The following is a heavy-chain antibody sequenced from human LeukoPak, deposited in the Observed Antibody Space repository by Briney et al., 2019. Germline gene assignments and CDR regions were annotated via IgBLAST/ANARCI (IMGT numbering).Heavy chain of an antibody. CDR2: ISYSGST. D-gene: IGHD6-19*01. J-gene: IGHJ2*01. Sequence: SETLSLTCTVSGGSIGNYYWSWIRQPPGKELEGIGYISYSGSTASNPSLKSRVSISVDTSKNQFSLKLSSVTAADTAVYYCARASGWYWYCDLWGRGTLVIVSS. CDR1: GGSIGNYY. CDR3: ARASGWYWYCDL. V-gene: IGHV4-59*01.